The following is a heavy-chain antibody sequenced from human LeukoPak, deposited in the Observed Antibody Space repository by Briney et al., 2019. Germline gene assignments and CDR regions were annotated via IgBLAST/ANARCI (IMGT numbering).Heavy chain of an antibody. CDR2: ISSSSSYI. CDR3: AREVDSSSWYPGPSADY. Sequence: GGSLRLSCAASGFTFSSYSMNWVRQAPGKGLEWVSSISSSSSYIYYADSVKGRFTISRDNAKNSLHLQMNSLRAEDTAVYYCAREVDSSSWYPGPSADYWGQGTLVTVSS. CDR1: GFTFSSYS. V-gene: IGHV3-21*01. J-gene: IGHJ4*02. D-gene: IGHD6-13*01.